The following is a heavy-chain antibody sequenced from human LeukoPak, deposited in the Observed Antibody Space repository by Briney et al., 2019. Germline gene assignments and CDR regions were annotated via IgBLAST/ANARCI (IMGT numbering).Heavy chain of an antibody. CDR1: GFTFSRYW. J-gene: IGHJ2*01. CDR3: ASPLLGSGGNKYFGL. CDR2: IKPDGSDK. Sequence: GGSLRLSCAASGFTFSRYWMTWVRQAPGKGLEWLANIKPDGSDKYYVDSVKGRFTISRDNAQNSLYLQMNSLRAEDTALYYCASPLLGSGGNKYFGLWGRGTLVTVSS. V-gene: IGHV3-7*05. D-gene: IGHD4-23*01.